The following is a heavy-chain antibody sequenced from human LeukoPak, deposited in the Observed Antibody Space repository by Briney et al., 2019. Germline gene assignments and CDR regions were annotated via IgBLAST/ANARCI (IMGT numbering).Heavy chain of an antibody. J-gene: IGHJ4*02. V-gene: IGHV3-23*01. CDR2: ITGSGGGS. CDR3: AKKSLWSGPFDH. D-gene: IGHD3-3*01. CDR1: GFIFSNYA. Sequence: GGSLRLSCIASGFIFSNYAMSWVRQAPGKGLEWVSIITGSGGGSYYADSVKGRFTLSRDNSKNILYLQMNSLRAEDTAVYFCAKKSLWSGPFDHWGQGTLVTVFS.